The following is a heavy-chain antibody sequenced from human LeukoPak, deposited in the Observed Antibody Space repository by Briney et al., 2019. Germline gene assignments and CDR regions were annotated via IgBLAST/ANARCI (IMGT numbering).Heavy chain of an antibody. J-gene: IGHJ6*02. CDR1: GFTFDDYA. V-gene: IGHV3-9*01. CDR3: AKDKKTTYYYYGMDV. Sequence: GGSLRLSCAASGFTFDDYAMHWVRQAPGKGLEWVSGISWNSGSIGYADSVKGRFTISRDNAKNSLYLQMNSLRAEDTALYYCAKDKKTTYYYYGMDVWGQGTPVTVSS. D-gene: IGHD4-11*01. CDR2: ISWNSGSI.